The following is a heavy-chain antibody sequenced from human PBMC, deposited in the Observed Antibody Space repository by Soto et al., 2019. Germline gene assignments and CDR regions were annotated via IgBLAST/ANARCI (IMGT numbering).Heavy chain of an antibody. CDR3: ANDFWGLELRAFHFDY. Sequence: VGSLRLSCATSGFTFSTYAMSWVRQAPGKGLEWVSSISGSGATTYHADSVKRRFSISRDNSKDTLYLQMNSLRAEDTAMYYCANDFWGLELRAFHFDYWGHGALVTVSS. CDR2: ISGSGATT. V-gene: IGHV3-23*01. J-gene: IGHJ4*01. D-gene: IGHD1-7*01. CDR1: GFTFSTYA.